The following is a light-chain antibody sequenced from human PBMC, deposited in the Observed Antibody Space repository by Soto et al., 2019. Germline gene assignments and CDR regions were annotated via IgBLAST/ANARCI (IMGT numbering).Light chain of an antibody. V-gene: IGKV3-20*01. Sequence: EIVLTQSPGTLSLSPGEGATLSCRASQSVSGSSLAWYQQKPGQAPRLLIYGASRRATGIPDRFSGSGSGTDFTLTISRLEPEDFAVYYCQLYGSSPSTFGPGTTVDIK. CDR1: QSVSGSS. CDR3: QLYGSSPST. CDR2: GAS. J-gene: IGKJ3*01.